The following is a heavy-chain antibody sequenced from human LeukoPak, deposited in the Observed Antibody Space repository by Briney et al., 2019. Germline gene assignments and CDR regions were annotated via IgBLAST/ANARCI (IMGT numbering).Heavy chain of an antibody. CDR3: ARGSYSGYGVDY. CDR1: GFSFSDYY. V-gene: IGHV3-72*01. D-gene: IGHD5-12*01. Sequence: GGSLRLSCAASGFSFSDYYMDWVRQAPGKGLEWVGRIRNKANHYTTEYAASAKGRFSISRDESKNSLYPQVNSLKTEDTAVYYCARGSYSGYGVDYWGQGTLVTVSS. J-gene: IGHJ4*02. CDR2: IRNKANHYTT.